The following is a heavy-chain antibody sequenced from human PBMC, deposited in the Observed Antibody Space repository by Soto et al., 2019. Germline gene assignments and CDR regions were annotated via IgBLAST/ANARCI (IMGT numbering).Heavy chain of an antibody. CDR1: GGSISSSSYY. J-gene: IGHJ4*02. CDR2: IYYSGST. D-gene: IGHD6-13*01. CDR3: ASTSTNSSPS. V-gene: IGHV4-39*01. Sequence: ASETLSLTCTVSGGSISSSSYYWGWIRQPPGKGLEWIGSIYYSGSTYYNPSLKSRVTISVDTSKNQFSLKPSSVTAADTAVYYCASTSTNSSPSWGQGTLVTVSS.